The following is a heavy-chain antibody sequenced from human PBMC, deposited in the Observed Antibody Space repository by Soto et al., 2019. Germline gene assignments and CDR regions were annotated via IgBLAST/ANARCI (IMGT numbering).Heavy chain of an antibody. CDR3: AKDLIDYSNSYFDY. Sequence: DVPLLESGGGLVQPGGSLRLSCATSGFSFSNYAMSWVRQAPGKGLEWVAGISSSGYTYYVHSLKGRFTISRDNSKNSLYLQMNSLRAEDTAVYYCAKDLIDYSNSYFDYWGQGTLVTVSS. V-gene: IGHV3-23*01. D-gene: IGHD4-4*01. CDR2: ISSSGYT. CDR1: GFSFSNYA. J-gene: IGHJ4*02.